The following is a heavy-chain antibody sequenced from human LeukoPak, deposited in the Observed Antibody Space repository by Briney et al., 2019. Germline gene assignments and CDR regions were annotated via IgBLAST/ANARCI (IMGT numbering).Heavy chain of an antibody. J-gene: IGHJ4*02. CDR2: IKSKADGGTT. CDR1: GFTLSDAW. V-gene: IGHV3-15*01. CDR3: TADMPASSRAADY. D-gene: IGHD2-15*01. Sequence: GGSLRLSCAASGFTLSDAWMTWVRQAPGMGLEWVGRIKSKADGGTTHYAAPVKGRFTVSRDDSKSTLYLQINSLKTEDTAVYYCTADMPASSRAADYWGQGTLVTVSS.